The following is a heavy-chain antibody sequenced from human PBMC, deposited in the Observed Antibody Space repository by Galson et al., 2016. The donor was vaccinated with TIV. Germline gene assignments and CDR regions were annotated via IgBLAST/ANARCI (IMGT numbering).Heavy chain of an antibody. CDR1: GFTFSNYA. CDR2: ILGTGDTT. CDR3: AKGDITKVRGGSYDF. V-gene: IGHV3-23*01. J-gene: IGHJ4*02. Sequence: SLRLSCAASGFTFSNYAMTWVRQAPGKGLEWVSGILGTGDTTYYADSVKGRFTISRDNSKNTLYLQINSLRDDTALYYCAKGDITKVRGGSYDFWGQGTLVTVSS. D-gene: IGHD3-10*01.